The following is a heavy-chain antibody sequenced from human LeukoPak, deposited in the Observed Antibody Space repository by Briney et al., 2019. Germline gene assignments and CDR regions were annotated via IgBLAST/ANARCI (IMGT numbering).Heavy chain of an antibody. CDR1: GGTFSSYA. D-gene: IGHD4-17*01. Sequence: SVKVSCKASGGTFSSYAISWVRQAPGQGLERMGGIIPIFGTANYAQKFQGRVTITTDESTSTAYMELSSLRSEDTAVYYCARADYGDYAHGWFDPWGQGTLVTVSS. CDR3: ARADYGDYAHGWFDP. CDR2: IIPIFGTA. J-gene: IGHJ5*02. V-gene: IGHV1-69*05.